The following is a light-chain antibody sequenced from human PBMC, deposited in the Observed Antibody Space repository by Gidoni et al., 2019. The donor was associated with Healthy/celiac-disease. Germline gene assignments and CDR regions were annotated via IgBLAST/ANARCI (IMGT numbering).Light chain of an antibody. CDR1: QDISNY. CDR2: DAS. Sequence: DIQMNQAPSSLSASVGDRVTITCPSSQDISNYLNWYQQKPGKAPKLLIYDASNLETGVPSRFSGSGSGTDFTFTISSLQPEDIATYYCQQYDNLPYTFGQGTKLEIK. CDR3: QQYDNLPYT. V-gene: IGKV1-33*01. J-gene: IGKJ2*01.